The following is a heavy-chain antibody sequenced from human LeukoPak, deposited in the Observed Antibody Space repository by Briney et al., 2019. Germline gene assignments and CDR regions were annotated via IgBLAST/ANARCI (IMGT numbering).Heavy chain of an antibody. V-gene: IGHV3-23*01. CDR1: GFIFSNYA. CDR3: AKESPYCHGTDCRIYYFDS. Sequence: PGGSLRLSCAASGFIFSNYAMSWVRQAPGKGLEWVSRISGSGDSTYYADSVKGRFTISRDNSKDTLSLQMNSLRAEDTAVYYCAKESPYCHGTDCRIYYFDSWGQGTLVTVSS. J-gene: IGHJ4*02. D-gene: IGHD2/OR15-2a*01. CDR2: ISGSGDST.